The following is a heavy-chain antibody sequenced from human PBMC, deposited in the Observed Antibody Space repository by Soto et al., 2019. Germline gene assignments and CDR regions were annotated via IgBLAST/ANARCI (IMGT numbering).Heavy chain of an antibody. CDR3: ARLSGYRVGGVARNYCTGMEV. D-gene: IGHD3-16*01. CDR2: IYPGDSDT. J-gene: IGHJ6*01. V-gene: IGHV5-51*01. CDR1: S. Sequence: SVGGVPQKPRKGLEWMGIIYPGDSDTRYSPSFQGQVTISADKSISTAYLQWSSLKASDTAMYYCARLSGYRVGGVARNYCTGMEVWGHRTTV.